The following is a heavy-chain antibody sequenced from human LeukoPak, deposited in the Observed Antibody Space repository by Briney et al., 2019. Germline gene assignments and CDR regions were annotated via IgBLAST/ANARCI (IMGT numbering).Heavy chain of an antibody. D-gene: IGHD2-2*01. V-gene: IGHV3-30*02. CDR1: GFTFSSYA. CDR3: AKDQPAAYFDY. CDR2: MRNDGSIK. Sequence: GRSLRLSCAASGFTFSSYAMHWVRQAPGKGLEWVAFMRNDGSIKYHADSVKGRFTISRDNSKNTLYLQMNSLRAEDTAVYYCAKDQPAAYFDYWGQGSLVTVSS. J-gene: IGHJ4*02.